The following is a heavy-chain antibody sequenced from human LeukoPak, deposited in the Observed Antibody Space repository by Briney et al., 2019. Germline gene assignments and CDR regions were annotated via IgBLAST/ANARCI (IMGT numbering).Heavy chain of an antibody. V-gene: IGHV4-61*02. CDR3: ARRYSTRLYYYDSSGYPDPYYFDY. D-gene: IGHD3-22*01. Sequence: PSETLSLTCTVSGYSISSGTYYWTWIRQPAGKGLEWIGRISTSGSTNYNPSLKSRVTISVDTSKNQFSLKLSSVTAADTAVYYCARRYSTRLYYYDSSGYPDPYYFDYWGQGTLVTVSS. CDR2: ISTSGST. J-gene: IGHJ4*02. CDR1: GYSISSGTYY.